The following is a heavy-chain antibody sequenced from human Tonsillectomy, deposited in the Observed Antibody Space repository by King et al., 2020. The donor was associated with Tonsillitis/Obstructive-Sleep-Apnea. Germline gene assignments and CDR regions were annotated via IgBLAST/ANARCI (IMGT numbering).Heavy chain of an antibody. D-gene: IGHD2-15*01. Sequence: VQLVESGGGVVQPGRSLRLSCAASGFTFSSYAMHWVRQAPGKGLEWVAVISYDEINKYYAESVKGRFTISRDNSKNTLYLQMNSLRAEDTAVYYCARDRGDYCSGGSCYSYYFDYWGQGTLVTVSS. V-gene: IGHV3-30*04. CDR2: ISYDEINK. CDR3: ARDRGDYCSGGSCYSYYFDY. J-gene: IGHJ4*02. CDR1: GFTFSSYA.